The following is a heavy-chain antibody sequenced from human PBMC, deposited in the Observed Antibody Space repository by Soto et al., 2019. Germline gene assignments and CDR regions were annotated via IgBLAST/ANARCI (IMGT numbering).Heavy chain of an antibody. J-gene: IGHJ6*03. Sequence: WGSLRLSCAASGFTFSSYWMSWVRQAPGKGLEWVANIKQDGSEKYYVDSVKGRFTISRDNAKNSLYLQMNSLRAEDTAVYYCAREQCSGGSCYDTPYYYYYYMDVWGKGTTVTVSS. CDR3: AREQCSGGSCYDTPYYYYYYMDV. CDR1: GFTFSSYW. V-gene: IGHV3-7*01. D-gene: IGHD2-15*01. CDR2: IKQDGSEK.